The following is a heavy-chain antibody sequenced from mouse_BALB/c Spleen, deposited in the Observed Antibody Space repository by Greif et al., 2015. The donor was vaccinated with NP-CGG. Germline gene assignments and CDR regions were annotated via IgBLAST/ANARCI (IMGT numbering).Heavy chain of an antibody. J-gene: IGHJ4*01. CDR3: TGSGKDAMDY. D-gene: IGHD1-3*01. CDR2: IRSKANSHAT. Sequence: EVQLQESGGGLVQPGGSMKLSCAASGFTFSDAWMDWVRQSPEKGLEWVAEIRSKANSHATYYAESVKGRFTVSRDDSKSSVYLQMNSLRAEDTGIYYCTGSGKDAMDYWGQGTSVTVSS. CDR1: GFTFSDAW. V-gene: IGHV6-6*01.